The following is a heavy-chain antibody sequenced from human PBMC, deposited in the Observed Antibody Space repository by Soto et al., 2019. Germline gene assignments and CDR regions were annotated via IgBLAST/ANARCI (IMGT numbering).Heavy chain of an antibody. CDR3: AKDSQSVSVSAARVYGMDV. J-gene: IGHJ6*02. V-gene: IGHV3-23*01. CDR1: GFTFSSYA. D-gene: IGHD2-2*01. Sequence: LRLSCAGSGFTFSSYAMTWVRQAPGKGLEWVSTVSDSGGHTYYADSVKGLFTISRDNPKNTLYLQMNSLRAEDTAVYYCAKDSQSVSVSAARVYGMDVWGQGTTVTVSS. CDR2: VSDSGGHT.